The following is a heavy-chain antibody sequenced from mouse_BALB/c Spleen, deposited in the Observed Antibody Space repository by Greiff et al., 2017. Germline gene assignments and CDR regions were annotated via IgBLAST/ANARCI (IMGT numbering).Heavy chain of an antibody. D-gene: IGHD2-13*01. Sequence: EVKLVESGGGLVQPGGSRKLSCAASGFTFSDYGMAWVRQAPGKGPEWVAFISNLAYSIYYADTVTGRFTISRENAKNTLYLEMSSLRSEDTAMYYCARDDWAYWGQGTLVTVSA. V-gene: IGHV5-15*02. CDR3: ARDDWAY. J-gene: IGHJ3*01. CDR2: ISNLAYSI. CDR1: GFTFSDYG.